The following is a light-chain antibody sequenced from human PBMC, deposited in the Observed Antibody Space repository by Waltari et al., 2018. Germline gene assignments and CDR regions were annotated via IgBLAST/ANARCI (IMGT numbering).Light chain of an antibody. Sequence: IVLTQSPGTLSLSPGERATLSCRASETVSRALAWYQQKPGQAPRLLIYGASTRAPGIPDRFSGSGSGIDFSLTISGLEPEDFAVYYCQHYVRLPATFGQGTKVEIK. V-gene: IGKV3-20*01. CDR2: GAS. CDR3: QHYVRLPAT. J-gene: IGKJ1*01. CDR1: ETVSRA.